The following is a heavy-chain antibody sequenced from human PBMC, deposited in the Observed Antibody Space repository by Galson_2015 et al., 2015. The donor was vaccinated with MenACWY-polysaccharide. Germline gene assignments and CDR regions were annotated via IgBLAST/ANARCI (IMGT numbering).Heavy chain of an antibody. J-gene: IGHJ6*02. CDR2: ISGSGGST. Sequence: SLRLSCAASGSTFSSYAMSWVRQAPGKGLEWVSAISGSGGSTYYADSVKGRFTISRDNSKNTLYLQMNSLRAEDTAVYYCAKRWYYYYGMDVWGQGTTVTVSS. CDR3: AKRWYYYYGMDV. V-gene: IGHV3-23*01. CDR1: GSTFSSYA. D-gene: IGHD2-15*01.